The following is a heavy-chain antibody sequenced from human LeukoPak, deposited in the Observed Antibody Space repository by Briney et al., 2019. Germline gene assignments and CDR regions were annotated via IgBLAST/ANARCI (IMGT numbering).Heavy chain of an antibody. J-gene: IGHJ4*02. CDR2: ISAYNGNT. CDR3: ARGGYDFWSGYQTLDY. Sequence: ASVKVSCKASGYTFTSYGISWVRQAPGQGLEWMGWISAYNGNTNYAQKLQGRVTMTTDTSTSTAYMELKSLRSDDTAVYYCARGGYDFWSGYQTLDYWGQGTLVTVSS. D-gene: IGHD3-3*01. V-gene: IGHV1-18*01. CDR1: GYTFTSYG.